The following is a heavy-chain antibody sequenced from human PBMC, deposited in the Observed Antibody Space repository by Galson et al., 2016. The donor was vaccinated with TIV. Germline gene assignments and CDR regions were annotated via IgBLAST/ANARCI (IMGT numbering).Heavy chain of an antibody. D-gene: IGHD4-17*01. Sequence: SVKVSCKASGGTFSNYGFTWVRQAPGQGLEWMGRIVPMFGIVNYAQKFQGRVTIIADKSTSTAYMELSNLRSEDTAVYYCATSHVTTVYWYFDLWGRGTLVTAS. CDR2: IVPMFGIV. CDR3: ATSHVTTVYWYFDL. V-gene: IGHV1-69*04. CDR1: GGTFSNYG. J-gene: IGHJ2*01.